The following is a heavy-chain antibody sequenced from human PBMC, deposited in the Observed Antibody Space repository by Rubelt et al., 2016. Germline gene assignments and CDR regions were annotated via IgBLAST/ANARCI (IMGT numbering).Heavy chain of an antibody. Sequence: EVQVVESGGDLVQPGGSLRLSCAASGFTVSKNHVSWFRQAPGKGLEWVSVMHGDGATDYEDSVKGRFTISRDNSKNTVYLQMNSLRVGDTAVYYCLGLGGNSNWGQGTLVTVAS. CDR3: LGLGGNSN. CDR2: MHGDGAT. D-gene: IGHD4-23*01. CDR1: GFTVSKNH. V-gene: IGHV3-66*02. J-gene: IGHJ4*02.